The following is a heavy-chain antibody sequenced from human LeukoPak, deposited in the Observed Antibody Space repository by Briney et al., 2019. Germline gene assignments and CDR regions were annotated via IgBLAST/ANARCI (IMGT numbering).Heavy chain of an antibody. V-gene: IGHV4-59*01. J-gene: IGHJ3*02. CDR3: ARPLMVRGVIRVDAFEI. CDR1: GGSISSYY. D-gene: IGHD3-10*01. CDR2: IYYSGST. Sequence: PSETLSLTCTVSGGSISSYYWSWIRQPPGKGLEWIGYIYYSGSTNYNPSLKSRVTISVDTSKNQFSLKLSSVTAADTAVYYCARPLMVRGVIRVDAFEIWGQGTMVTVSS.